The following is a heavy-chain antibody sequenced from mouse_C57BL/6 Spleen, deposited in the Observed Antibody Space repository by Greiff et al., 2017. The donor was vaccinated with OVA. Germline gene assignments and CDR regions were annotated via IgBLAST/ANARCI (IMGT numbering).Heavy chain of an antibody. CDR2: IYPGGGYT. CDR3: ARSAAQATGYFDY. Sequence: QVQLKQSGAELVRPGTSVKMSCKASGYTFTNYWIGWAKQRPGHGLEWIGDIYPGGGYTNYNEKFKGKATLTADKSSSTAYMQFSSLTSEDSAIYYCARSAAQATGYFDYWGQGTTLTVSS. V-gene: IGHV1-63*01. J-gene: IGHJ2*01. CDR1: GYTFTNYW. D-gene: IGHD3-2*02.